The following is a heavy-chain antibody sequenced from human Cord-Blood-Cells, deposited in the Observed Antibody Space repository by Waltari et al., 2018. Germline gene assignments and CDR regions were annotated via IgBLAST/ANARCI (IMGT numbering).Heavy chain of an antibody. CDR1: GFTFRTYS. CDR2: ISSSSSYI. V-gene: IGHV3-21*01. CDR3: ARADPGATDY. Sequence: EVQLVESGGGLVKPGGSLRLSCAASGFTFRTYSMNWVRQAPGKGLEWVSSISSSSSYIYYADSVKGRFTISRDNAKNSLYLQMNSLRAEDTAVYYCARADPGATDYWGQGTLVTVSS. D-gene: IGHD1-26*01. J-gene: IGHJ4*02.